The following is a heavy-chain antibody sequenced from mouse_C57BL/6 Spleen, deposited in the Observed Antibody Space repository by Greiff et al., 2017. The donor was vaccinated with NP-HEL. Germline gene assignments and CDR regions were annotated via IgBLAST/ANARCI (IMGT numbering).Heavy chain of an antibody. CDR3: AREGNLYYFDY. Sequence: EVQRVESGPELVKPGDSVKISCKASGYSFTGYFMNWVMQSHGKSLEWIGRINPYNGDTFYNQKFKGKATLTVDKSSSTAHMELRSLTSEDSAVYYCAREGNLYYFDYWGQGTTLTVSS. J-gene: IGHJ2*01. CDR2: INPYNGDT. CDR1: GYSFTGYF. V-gene: IGHV1-20*01.